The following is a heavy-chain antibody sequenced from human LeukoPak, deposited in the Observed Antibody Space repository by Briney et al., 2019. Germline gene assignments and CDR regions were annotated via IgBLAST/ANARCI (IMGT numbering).Heavy chain of an antibody. V-gene: IGHV3-11*06. CDR2: IGISSGNT. J-gene: IGHJ1*01. CDR3: ARDHNYAFDN. CDR1: GFPFNDYS. Sequence: GGSLRLSCAASGFPFNDYSMSWVRQAPGKGLEWISYIGISSGNTKYADSVKGRFTISGDNAKNSLYLQMNNLRVEDTAVYYCARDHNYAFDNWGQGTLVSVPS. D-gene: IGHD1-1*01.